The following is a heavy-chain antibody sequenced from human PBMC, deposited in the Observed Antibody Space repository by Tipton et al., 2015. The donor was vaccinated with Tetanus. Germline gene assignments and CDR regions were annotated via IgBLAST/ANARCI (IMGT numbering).Heavy chain of an antibody. CDR1: GLTFSSYA. Sequence: GSLRLSCVASGLTFSSYAMNWVRQAPGKGLEWVSAISGSDGSTYYADSVRGWFTISRDNSKNTLYLQMNSLRAEDTAVYYCAKDGCFSVGCLGSDYWGQGNLVTVSS. V-gene: IGHV3-23*01. CDR3: AKDGCFSVGCLGSDY. D-gene: IGHD5/OR15-5a*01. J-gene: IGHJ4*02. CDR2: ISGSDGST.